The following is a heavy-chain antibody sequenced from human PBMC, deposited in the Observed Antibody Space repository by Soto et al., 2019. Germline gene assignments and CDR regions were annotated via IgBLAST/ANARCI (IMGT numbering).Heavy chain of an antibody. J-gene: IGHJ3*02. V-gene: IGHV3-53*01. CDR2: IYSGGST. CDR1: GFTVSSNY. CDR3: ATSRRADAFDI. Sequence: GGSLRLSCAASGFTVSSNYMSWVRQAPGKGLEWVSVIYSGGSTYYADSVKGRFTISRDNSKNTLYLQMNSLRAEDTAVYYCATSRRADAFDIWGQGTMVTVSS.